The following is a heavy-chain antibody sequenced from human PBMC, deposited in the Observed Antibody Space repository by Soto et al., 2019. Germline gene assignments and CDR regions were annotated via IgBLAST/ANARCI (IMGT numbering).Heavy chain of an antibody. CDR1: GGSISSYY. Sequence: SETLSLTCTVSGGSISSYYWSWIRQPPGKGLEWIGYIYYSGSTNYNPSLKSRVTISVDTSKNQFSLKLSSVTAADTAVYYCARDYYGSGSYPFDLWGSGTLVTVSS. CDR3: ARDYYGSGSYPFDL. V-gene: IGHV4-59*01. J-gene: IGHJ2*01. D-gene: IGHD3-10*01. CDR2: IYYSGST.